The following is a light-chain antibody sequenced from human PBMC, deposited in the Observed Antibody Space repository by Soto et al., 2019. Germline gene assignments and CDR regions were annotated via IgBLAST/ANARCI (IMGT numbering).Light chain of an antibody. CDR1: QSISSW. CDR2: KAS. Sequence: DIQMTQSPSTLSASVGDRVTITCRVSQSISSWLAWYQQKPGKAPKLLIYKASSLESGVPSRFSGSGSGTEFTLTISRLQPDDFATYYCQQSWTFGQGTKVEIK. V-gene: IGKV1-5*03. CDR3: QQSWT. J-gene: IGKJ1*01.